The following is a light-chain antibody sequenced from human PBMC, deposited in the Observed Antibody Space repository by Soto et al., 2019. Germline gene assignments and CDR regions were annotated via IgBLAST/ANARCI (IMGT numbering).Light chain of an antibody. Sequence: QSVLTQPPSASGTPGQRITISCSGSSSNIGDNPVNWYQQLPGAAPKLLIYINDQRPSGVPDRFSGSKSGTSAPLAISGLQPEDEADYYCAAWDDSLNALFGTGTKVTVL. CDR1: SSNIGDNP. V-gene: IGLV1-44*01. CDR3: AAWDDSLNAL. CDR2: IND. J-gene: IGLJ1*01.